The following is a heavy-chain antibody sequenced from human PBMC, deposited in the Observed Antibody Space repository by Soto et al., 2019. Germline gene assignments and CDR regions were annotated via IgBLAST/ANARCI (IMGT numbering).Heavy chain of an antibody. D-gene: IGHD1-26*01. Sequence: PSETLSLTCAVYGGSFSGYYWSWIRQPPGKGLEWIGEINHSGSTNYNPSLKSRVTISVDTSKNQFSLKLSSVTAADTAVYYCARDRARGSGSYPFDYWGQGTLVTVSS. V-gene: IGHV4-34*01. J-gene: IGHJ4*02. CDR1: GGSFSGYY. CDR2: INHSGST. CDR3: ARDRARGSGSYPFDY.